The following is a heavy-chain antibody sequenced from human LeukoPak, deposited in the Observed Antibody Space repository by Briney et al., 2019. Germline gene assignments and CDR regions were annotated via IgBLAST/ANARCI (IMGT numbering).Heavy chain of an antibody. Sequence: ASETLSLTCTVSGGSISSYYWSWIRQPPGKGLEWIGYIYYSGSTNYNPSLKSRVTISVDTSKNQFSLKLSSVTAADTAVYYCARALYGDYVRYYYYYGMDVWGQGTTVTVSS. J-gene: IGHJ6*02. CDR3: ARALYGDYVRYYYYYGMDV. V-gene: IGHV4-59*01. CDR1: GGSISSYY. CDR2: IYYSGST. D-gene: IGHD4-17*01.